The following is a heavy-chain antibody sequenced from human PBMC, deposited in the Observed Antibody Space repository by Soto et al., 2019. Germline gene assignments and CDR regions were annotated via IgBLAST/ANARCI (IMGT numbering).Heavy chain of an antibody. J-gene: IGHJ3*02. CDR3: ARGDYYDTSGPFSDAFDI. CDR1: CFTFSRYG. V-gene: IGHV3-7*04. CDR2: IKPDGSEK. Sequence: GSLRLSCAASCFTFSRYGMHWVRQAPGKGLEWVANIKPDGSEKWYVDSVKGRFTISRDNAKNSLYLQMNSLRAEDTAVYFCARGDYYDTSGPFSDAFDIWGQGTMVTVSS. D-gene: IGHD3-22*01.